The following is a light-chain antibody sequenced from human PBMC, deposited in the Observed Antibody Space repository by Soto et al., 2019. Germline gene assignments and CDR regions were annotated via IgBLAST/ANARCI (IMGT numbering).Light chain of an antibody. CDR3: EQFERYLFT. V-gene: IGKV1-13*02. CDR2: DAS. J-gene: IGKJ3*01. Sequence: AIQLTQSPPSLSASVGDRVTITCRASQGIAVALAWYQQRPGKVPKLLIYDASVLESGVPSRFSGSGSGTDFTLTISSLQPEDFATYYCEQFERYLFTFGPGTKVHIK. CDR1: QGIAVA.